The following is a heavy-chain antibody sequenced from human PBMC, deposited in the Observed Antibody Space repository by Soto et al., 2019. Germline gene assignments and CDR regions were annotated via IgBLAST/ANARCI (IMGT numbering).Heavy chain of an antibody. CDR3: ARDRISYDTVTRSGFDY. D-gene: IGHD4-17*01. Sequence: SETLSLTCTVSGGSISSGGYYWSWIRQHPGKGLEWIGYIYYSGSTYYNPSLKSRVTISVDTSKNQFSLKLSSVTAADTAVYYCARDRISYDTVTRSGFDYWGQGTLVTVSS. CDR2: IYYSGST. CDR1: GGSISSGGYY. V-gene: IGHV4-31*03. J-gene: IGHJ4*02.